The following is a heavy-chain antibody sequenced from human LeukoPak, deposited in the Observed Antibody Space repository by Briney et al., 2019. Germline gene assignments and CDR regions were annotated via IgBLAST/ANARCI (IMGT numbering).Heavy chain of an antibody. CDR3: ARSPDWLDAFDI. CDR2: IWYDGSNK. Sequence: HPGGSLRLSCVASGFTFSSYGMHWVCQAPGKGLEWVAVIWYDGSNKYYADSVKGRFTISRDNSKNTLYLQMNSLRAEDTAVYYCARSPDWLDAFDIWGQGTMVTVSS. D-gene: IGHD3-9*01. J-gene: IGHJ3*02. V-gene: IGHV3-33*08. CDR1: GFTFSSYG.